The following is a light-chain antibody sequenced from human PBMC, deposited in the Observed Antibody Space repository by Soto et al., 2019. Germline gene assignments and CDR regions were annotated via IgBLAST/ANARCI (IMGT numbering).Light chain of an antibody. Sequence: EVVLTQYPATLSLSPGERDTLSCRASQSVGAQFAWYQQKPGQSPRLLIYGASNRASGISARFSGSGSGTDFTLTIAILEPEDSAVYYCQQRNDWGSFGGGTRVEIK. CDR1: QSVGAQ. CDR2: GAS. CDR3: QQRNDWGS. V-gene: IGKV3-11*01. J-gene: IGKJ4*01.